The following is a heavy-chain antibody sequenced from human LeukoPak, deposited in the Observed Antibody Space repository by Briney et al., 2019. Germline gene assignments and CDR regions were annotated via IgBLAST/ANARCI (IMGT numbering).Heavy chain of an antibody. CDR3: AKALDYYGSGSTDY. D-gene: IGHD3-10*01. J-gene: IGHJ4*02. CDR1: GFTFDDYG. CDR2: ISGSGGST. V-gene: IGHV3-23*01. Sequence: GGSLRLSCAASGFTFDDYGMSWVRQAPGKGLEWVSAISGSGGSTYYADSVKGRFTISRDNSKNTLYLQMNSLRAEDTAVYYCAKALDYYGSGSTDYWGQGTLVTVSS.